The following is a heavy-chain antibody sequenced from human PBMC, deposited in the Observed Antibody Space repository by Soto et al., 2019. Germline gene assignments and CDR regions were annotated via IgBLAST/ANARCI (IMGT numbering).Heavy chain of an antibody. D-gene: IGHD3-22*01. CDR2: ISSSSSYI. CDR1: GFTFSSYS. Sequence: ALRLSCAASGFTFSSYSMNWVRQAPGKGLEWVSSISSSSSYIYYADSVKGRFTISRDNAKNSLYLQMNSLRAEDTAVYYCAREGDDYYDSSGYYPDYYYYYGMDVWGQGTTVTVSS. CDR3: AREGDDYYDSSGYYPDYYYYYGMDV. V-gene: IGHV3-21*01. J-gene: IGHJ6*02.